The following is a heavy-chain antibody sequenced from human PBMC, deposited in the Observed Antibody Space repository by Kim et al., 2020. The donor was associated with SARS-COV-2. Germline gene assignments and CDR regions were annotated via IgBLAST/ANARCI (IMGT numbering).Heavy chain of an antibody. V-gene: IGHV3-11*01. CDR3: ARDNAAAAGTSDYFDY. J-gene: IGHJ4*02. D-gene: IGHD6-13*01. Sequence: SVKGRFTISRGSAKNSRYLQRNSLRAEDTAVYYCARDNAAAAGTSDYFDYWGQGTLVTVSS.